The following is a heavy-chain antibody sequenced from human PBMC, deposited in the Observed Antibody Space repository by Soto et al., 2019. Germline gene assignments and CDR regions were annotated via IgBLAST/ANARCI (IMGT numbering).Heavy chain of an antibody. Sequence: GESLKISCKGSGYSFTSYWISWVRQMPGKGLEWMGRIDPSDSYTNYSPSFQGHVTVSADKSISTAYLQWSSLKASDTAMYYCAGTPHYCSGGSCFTYYGMDVWGQGTTVTVSS. CDR1: GYSFTSYW. D-gene: IGHD2-15*01. V-gene: IGHV5-10-1*01. CDR2: IDPSDSYT. CDR3: AGTPHYCSGGSCFTYYGMDV. J-gene: IGHJ6*02.